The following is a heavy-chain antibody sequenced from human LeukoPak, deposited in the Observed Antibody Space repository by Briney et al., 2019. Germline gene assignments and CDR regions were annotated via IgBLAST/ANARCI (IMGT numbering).Heavy chain of an antibody. CDR2: INYSGST. CDR3: AKDESGDFSFDY. D-gene: IGHD4-17*01. V-gene: IGHV4-34*01. J-gene: IGHJ4*02. Sequence: SETLSLTCAVYGGSFSGYYWSWIRQPPGKGREWIGEINYSGSTNYNPSLKSRVTISVDPPKNQISLTLSYVTGADTACDYWAKDESGDFSFDYCGQGTLVTVSS. CDR1: GGSFSGYY.